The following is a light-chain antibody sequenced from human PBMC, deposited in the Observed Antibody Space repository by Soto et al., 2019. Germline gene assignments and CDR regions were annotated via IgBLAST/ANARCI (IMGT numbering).Light chain of an antibody. CDR1: SSDVGAYNS. Sequence: QSVLTQPASVSGSPGQSIIISCTGTSSDVGAYNSVSWYQQHPGKAPKLIIYDVSTRPSGISDRFSGSKSGNTASLTISGLQAEDESDYYCSSYTTSVTYVFGTGTKVTVL. CDR2: DVS. CDR3: SSYTTSVTYV. V-gene: IGLV2-14*01. J-gene: IGLJ1*01.